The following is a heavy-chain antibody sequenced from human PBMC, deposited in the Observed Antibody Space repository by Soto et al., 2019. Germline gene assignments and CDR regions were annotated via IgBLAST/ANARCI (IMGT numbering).Heavy chain of an antibody. J-gene: IGHJ6*02. CDR3: ARELGTAMEYYYYYGMDV. Sequence: QVQLVQSGAEVKKPGSSVKVSCKASGGTFSSYAISWVRQAPGQGLEWMGGIIPIFGTANYAQKFQGRVTITADESTSTAYMELSNLRSEDTAVYYCARELGTAMEYYYYYGMDVWGQGTTVTVSS. V-gene: IGHV1-69*12. D-gene: IGHD5-18*01. CDR2: IIPIFGTA. CDR1: GGTFSSYA.